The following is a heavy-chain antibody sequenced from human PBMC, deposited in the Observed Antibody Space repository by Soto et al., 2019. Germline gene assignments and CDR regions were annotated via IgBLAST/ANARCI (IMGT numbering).Heavy chain of an antibody. CDR2: ISGSGGST. CDR3: AKSNGVVGSASDDYYYDVMDV. V-gene: IGHV3-23*01. Sequence: PGGSLRLCCAASGVTFSSYGMSWVRQAPGKGLEWVSAISGSGGSTYYADSVKGRFTISRDNSKNTLYLQMNSLRAEDTAVYYCAKSNGVVGSASDDYYYDVMDVRGQRTTVTGS. CDR1: GVTFSSYG. J-gene: IGHJ6*02. D-gene: IGHD2-15*01.